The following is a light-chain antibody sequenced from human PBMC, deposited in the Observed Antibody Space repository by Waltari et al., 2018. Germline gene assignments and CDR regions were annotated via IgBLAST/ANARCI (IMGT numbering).Light chain of an antibody. CDR3: CSYAGSFTWV. J-gene: IGLJ2*01. Sequence: KAPKLILYDVNVRPSGVPDRFSGSKSDNTASLTISGLQADDDADYYCCSYAGSFTWVFGGGTKVAVL. V-gene: IGLV2-11*01. CDR2: DVN.